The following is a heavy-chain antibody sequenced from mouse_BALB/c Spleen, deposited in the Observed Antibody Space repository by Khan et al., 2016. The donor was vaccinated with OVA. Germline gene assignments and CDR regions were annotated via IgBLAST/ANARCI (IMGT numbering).Heavy chain of an antibody. CDR3: KKGGGGTGIAY. Sequence: QVQLKQSGAELVRPGVSVKLSCKGSGYTFTDFTMHWVRQSHAMSLEWIGVISTYYGHATYNQEFKDKATLTVDKSSSTAYMELARLTSEDSAICYYKKGGGGTGIAYWGQGTLVTVSA. CDR2: ISTYYGHA. D-gene: IGHD4-1*01. CDR1: GYTFTDFT. V-gene: IGHV1S137*01. J-gene: IGHJ3*01.